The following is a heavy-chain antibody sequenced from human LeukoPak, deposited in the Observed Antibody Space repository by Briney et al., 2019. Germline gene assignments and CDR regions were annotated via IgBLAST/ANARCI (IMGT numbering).Heavy chain of an antibody. V-gene: IGHV4-39*01. D-gene: IGHD3-22*01. CDR2: IYYSGST. J-gene: IGHJ3*02. CDR3: ARLSPYDSRFEAFDI. CDR1: GGSISSSSYY. Sequence: SGTLSLTCTVSGGSISSSSYYWGWIRQPPGKGLEWIGSIYYSGSTYYNPSLKSRVTISVDTSKNQFSLKLSSVTAADTAVYYCARLSPYDSRFEAFDIWGQGTMVTVSS.